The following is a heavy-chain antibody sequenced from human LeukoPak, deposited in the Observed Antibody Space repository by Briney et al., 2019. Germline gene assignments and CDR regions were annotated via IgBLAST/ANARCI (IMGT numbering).Heavy chain of an antibody. CDR1: GYTFTSYD. CDR2: MNPNSGNT. Sequence: GASVRVSCNSSGYTFTSYDINWVRQATGQGLEWMGWMNPNSGNTGYAQKFQGRVTMTRNTSISTAYMELSSLRSEDTAVYYCARDYDILTGYINNWFDPWGQGTLVTVSS. CDR3: ARDYDILTGYINNWFDP. J-gene: IGHJ5*02. D-gene: IGHD3-9*01. V-gene: IGHV1-8*01.